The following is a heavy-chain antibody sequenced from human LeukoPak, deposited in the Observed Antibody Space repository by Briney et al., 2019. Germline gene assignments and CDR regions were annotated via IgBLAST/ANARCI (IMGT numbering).Heavy chain of an antibody. CDR2: ISAYNGNT. D-gene: IGHD2-2*01. J-gene: IGHJ1*01. V-gene: IGHV1-18*04. Sequence: GASVKVSCKASGYTFTSYGISWVRQAPGQGLEWMGWISAYNGNTNYAQKLQGRVTMTTDTSTSTAHMELRSLRSDDTAVYYCARDTYCDSTSCRFIQVQHWGQGTLVTVSS. CDR1: GYTFTSYG. CDR3: ARDTYCDSTSCRFIQVQH.